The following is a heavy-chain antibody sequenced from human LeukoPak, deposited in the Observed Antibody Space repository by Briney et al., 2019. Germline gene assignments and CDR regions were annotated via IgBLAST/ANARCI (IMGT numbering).Heavy chain of an antibody. CDR1: GGTFSGYY. V-gene: IGHV4-34*01. D-gene: IGHD5-18*01. Sequence: SETLSLTCAVYGGTFSGYYWTWIRQPPGKGLEWIGEVNHRGDTNYSPSFKSRVSISADTSKNQFSLKLTSFIAADTAVYYCARAYRGYSSATGIDSWGQGTLVTVPS. J-gene: IGHJ4*02. CDR2: VNHRGDT. CDR3: ARAYRGYSSATGIDS.